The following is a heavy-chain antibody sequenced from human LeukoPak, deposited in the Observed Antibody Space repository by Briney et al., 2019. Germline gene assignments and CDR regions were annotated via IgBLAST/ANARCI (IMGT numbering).Heavy chain of an antibody. V-gene: IGHV5-51*01. J-gene: IGHJ3*01. CDR3: ARPYCSSTSCYRKGAFDV. CDR1: GYSFSNFW. Sequence: GESLKISCQGSGYSFSNFWIGWVRQVPGKGLDWMGIIYPRDSDTRYSPSFRGQVTISADKSINTAYLQWHSLKASDTAIYYCARPYCSSTSCYRKGAFDVWGQGTMVTVS. D-gene: IGHD2-2*01. CDR2: IYPRDSDT.